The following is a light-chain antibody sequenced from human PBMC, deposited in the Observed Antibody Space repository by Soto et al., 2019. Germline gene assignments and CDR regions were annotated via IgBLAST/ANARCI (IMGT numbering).Light chain of an antibody. Sequence: DIVMTQSPDSLAASLGERAIISCTSSRSVLSSSNNKNYLAWYQQKPRQPPKLLIYWASTRESGVPDRFSGSGSGTEFPLTISSLQAEDVAVYYCQQYYTSPFTFGPGTKVDI. CDR1: RSVLSSSNNKNY. V-gene: IGKV4-1*01. J-gene: IGKJ3*01. CDR3: QQYYTSPFT. CDR2: WAS.